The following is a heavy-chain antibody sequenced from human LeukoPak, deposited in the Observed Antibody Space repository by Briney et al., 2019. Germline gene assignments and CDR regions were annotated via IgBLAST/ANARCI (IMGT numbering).Heavy chain of an antibody. CDR1: GGTFSSYA. D-gene: IGHD6-13*01. J-gene: IGHJ4*02. CDR3: ARDSVNLGIAAAGNDY. V-gene: IGHV1-69*05. CDR2: IIPIFGTA. Sequence: SVKVSCKASGGTFSSYAISWVRQAPGQGLEWMGGIIPIFGTANYAQKFQGRVTINMDESTSTAYMELSSLRSEDTAVYYCARDSVNLGIAAAGNDYWGQGTLVTVSS.